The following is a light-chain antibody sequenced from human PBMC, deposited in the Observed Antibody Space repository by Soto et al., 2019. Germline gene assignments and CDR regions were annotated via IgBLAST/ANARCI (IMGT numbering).Light chain of an antibody. CDR2: GVY. Sequence: EFVLTQSPATLSLSPGERATLSCRASQSVSSYLAWYQQKPGQAPRLLISGVYSRAAGIPDRFSGSGSGTDFTLTISRLEPEDFAVYYCQQEWTFGQGTKVDIK. CDR3: QQEWT. CDR1: QSVSSY. J-gene: IGKJ1*01. V-gene: IGKV3-11*01.